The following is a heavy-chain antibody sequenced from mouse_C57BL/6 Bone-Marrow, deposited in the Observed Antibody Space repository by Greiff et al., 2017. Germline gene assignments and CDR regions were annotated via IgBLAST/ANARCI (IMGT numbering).Heavy chain of an antibody. Sequence: EVKLQESGPGLVKPSQSLSLTCSVTGYSITSGYYWNWIRQFPGNKLEWMGYISYDGSNNYNPSLKNRISITRDTSKNQFFLKLNSVTTEDTATYYCASKHYGSSYYAMDYWGQGTSVTVSS. CDR1: GYSITSGYY. CDR3: ASKHYGSSYYAMDY. J-gene: IGHJ4*01. D-gene: IGHD1-1*01. CDR2: ISYDGSN. V-gene: IGHV3-6*01.